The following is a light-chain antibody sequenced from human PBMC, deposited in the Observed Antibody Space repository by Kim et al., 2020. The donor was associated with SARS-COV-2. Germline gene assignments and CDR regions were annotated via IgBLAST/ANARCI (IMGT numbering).Light chain of an antibody. CDR1: QGIRSD. Sequence: GDTVTITCRASQGIRSDLAWYQQKSGHAPTILIYDASTLENGVPSRFSGSGSGTEFSLTISSLQSEDFATYYCQQLNDYRPLTF. CDR2: DAS. J-gene: IGKJ4*01. V-gene: IGKV1D-13*01. CDR3: QQLNDYRPLT.